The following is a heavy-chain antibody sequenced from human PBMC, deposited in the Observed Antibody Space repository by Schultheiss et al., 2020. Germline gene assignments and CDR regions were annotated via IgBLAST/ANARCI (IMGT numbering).Heavy chain of an antibody. D-gene: IGHD3/OR15-3a*01. J-gene: IGHJ5*02. CDR3: AREDTVGRWFDP. CDR1: GGSFSGYY. V-gene: IGHV4-34*01. Sequence: SETLSLTCAVYGGSFSGYYWSWIRQPPGKGLEWIGKIYHSGSTNYNPSLKSRVNISVDKSNNQFSLKLSSVTAADTAVYYCAREDTVGRWFDPWGQGTLGTVSS. CDR2: IYHSGST.